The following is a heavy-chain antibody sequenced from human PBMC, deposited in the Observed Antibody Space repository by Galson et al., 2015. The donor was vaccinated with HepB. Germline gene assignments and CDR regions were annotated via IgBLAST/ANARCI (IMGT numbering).Heavy chain of an antibody. CDR1: GFTFSSHA. D-gene: IGHD6-13*01. V-gene: IGHV3-23*01. Sequence: SLRLSCAASGFTFSSHAMSWVRQAPGKGLEWVSVISGSGGSTHYADSVKGRFTISRDNSKNTLFLQMNSLRAEDTAVYYCAKEGKALFDFWGQGTLVTVSS. CDR3: AKEGKALFDF. J-gene: IGHJ4*02. CDR2: ISGSGGST.